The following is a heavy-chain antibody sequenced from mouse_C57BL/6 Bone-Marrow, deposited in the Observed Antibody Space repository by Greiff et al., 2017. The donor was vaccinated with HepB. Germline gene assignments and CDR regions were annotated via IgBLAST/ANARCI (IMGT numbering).Heavy chain of an antibody. J-gene: IGHJ1*03. CDR2: INPDSSTI. V-gene: IGHV4-1*01. Sequence: TASGIDFSRYWMSWVRRAPGKGLEWIGEINPDSSTINYAPSLKDKFIISRDNAKNTLYLQMSKVRSEDTALYYCARPRYYGSSGYFDVWGTGTTVTVSS. CDR3: ARPRYYGSSGYFDV. D-gene: IGHD1-1*01. CDR1: GIDFSRYW.